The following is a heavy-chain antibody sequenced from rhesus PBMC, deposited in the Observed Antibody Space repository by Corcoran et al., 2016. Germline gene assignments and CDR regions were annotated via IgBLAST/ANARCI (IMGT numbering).Heavy chain of an antibody. CDR2: IYGSSMST. CDR3: ARDYYGSGLLDY. V-gene: IGHV4S18*01. D-gene: IGHD3-28*01. J-gene: IGHJ4*01. Sequence: QVQLQESGPGLVKPSETLSLTCAVSGGPISSSYWSWIREAPGKGLEWIGYIYGSSMSTNYNPSLKSRVTISKDSSKNQFSLTLTSVTAADTAVYYCARDYYGSGLLDYWGQGVLVTVSS. CDR1: GGPISSSYW.